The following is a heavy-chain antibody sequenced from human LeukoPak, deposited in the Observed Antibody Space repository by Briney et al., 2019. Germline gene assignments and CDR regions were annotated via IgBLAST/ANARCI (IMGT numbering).Heavy chain of an antibody. CDR3: ATYSGYDRIFDY. D-gene: IGHD5-12*01. CDR1: GFTFSSYA. V-gene: IGHV3-48*01. Sequence: PGGSLRLSCAASGFTFSSYAMSWVRRAPGKGLEWLSYISGSSSAINYADSVKGRFTISRDNAKNSLFLQMNSLRAEDTAVYYCATYSGYDRIFDYWGQGTLVTVSS. J-gene: IGHJ4*02. CDR2: ISGSSSAI.